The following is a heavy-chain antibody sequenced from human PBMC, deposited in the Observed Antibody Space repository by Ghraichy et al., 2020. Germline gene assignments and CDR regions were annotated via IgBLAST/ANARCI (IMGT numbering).Heavy chain of an antibody. CDR1: GGSFSGYY. V-gene: IGHV4-34*01. CDR3: ARVNSSGWYKYYYYYGMDV. CDR2: INHSGST. Sequence: GSLSLTCAVYGGSFSGYYWSWIRQPPGKGLEWIGEINHSGSTNYNPSLKSRVTISVDTSKNQFSLKLSSVTAADTAVYYCARVNSSGWYKYYYYYGMDVWGQGTTVTVSS. D-gene: IGHD6-19*01. J-gene: IGHJ6*02.